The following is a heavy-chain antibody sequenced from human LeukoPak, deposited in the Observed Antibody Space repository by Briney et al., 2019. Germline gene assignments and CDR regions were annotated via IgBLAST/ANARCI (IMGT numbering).Heavy chain of an antibody. Sequence: SETLSLTCTVSGDSISSYYWSWIRQPPGKELEWIGYIYYDGSTKYNPSLKSRVTISVDTSKNQFSLKLSSVTAADTAVYYCARRELAYYFDYWGQGTLVTVSS. CDR2: IYYDGST. V-gene: IGHV4-59*08. J-gene: IGHJ4*02. D-gene: IGHD3-10*01. CDR3: ARRELAYYFDY. CDR1: GDSISSYY.